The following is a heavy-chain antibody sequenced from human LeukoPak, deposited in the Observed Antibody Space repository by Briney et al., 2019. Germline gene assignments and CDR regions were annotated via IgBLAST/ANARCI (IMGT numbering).Heavy chain of an antibody. CDR2: VYHSGST. J-gene: IGHJ4*02. V-gene: IGHV4-4*02. D-gene: IGHD2-2*01. CDR3: ARSSTSYPNDY. Sequence: SETLSLTCAISGGSINSNNWWSWVRQPPGKGLEWIGEVYHSGSTNYNPSLKSRVTISVHKSKNQFSLRLTSVTAADTAMYYCARSSTSYPNDYWGQGTLVTLSS. CDR1: GGSINSNNW.